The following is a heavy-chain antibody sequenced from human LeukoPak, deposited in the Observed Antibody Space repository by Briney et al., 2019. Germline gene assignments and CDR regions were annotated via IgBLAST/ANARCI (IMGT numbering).Heavy chain of an antibody. CDR1: GGSISSHY. J-gene: IGHJ3*02. Sequence: SETLSLTCTVSGGSISSHYWSWIRQSPERGLEGIGFIYYTGTTRYNPSLRGRATMSVDSSRNHFSLKLTSMTAADTALYYCARLLNNDNAGDPDTFDMWGQGTMVTVSS. CDR3: ARLLNNDNAGDPDTFDM. D-gene: IGHD2-21*02. V-gene: IGHV4-59*11. CDR2: IYYTGTT.